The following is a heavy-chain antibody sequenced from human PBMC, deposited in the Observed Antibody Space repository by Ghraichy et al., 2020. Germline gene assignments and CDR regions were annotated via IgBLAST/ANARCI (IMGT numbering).Heavy chain of an antibody. J-gene: IGHJ5*02. D-gene: IGHD2-2*01. CDR1: GGSFSGYY. V-gene: IGHV4-34*01. Sequence: SETLSLTCAVYGGSFSGYYWSWIRQPPGKGLEWIGEINHSGSTNYNPSLKSRVTISVDTSKNQFSLKLSSVTAADTAVYYCARGTVPAAQGNWFDPWGQGTLVTVSS. CDR3: ARGTVPAAQGNWFDP. CDR2: INHSGST.